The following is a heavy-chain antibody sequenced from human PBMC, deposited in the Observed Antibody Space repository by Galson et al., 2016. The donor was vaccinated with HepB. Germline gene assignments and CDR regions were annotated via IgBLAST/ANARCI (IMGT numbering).Heavy chain of an antibody. CDR2: ISYDGSNK. D-gene: IGHD3-22*01. CDR3: ASGYYYDSSGYYSAF. CDR1: AFTFNNYA. Sequence: SLRLSCAVSAFTFNNYAMHWVRQAPGKGLEWVAFISYDGSNKYYSDSVKGRFAISRDNSRNTLSLQMNSLRAEDTAVYYCASGYYYDSSGYYSAFWGQGTLVTVSS. J-gene: IGHJ4*02. V-gene: IGHV3-30-3*02.